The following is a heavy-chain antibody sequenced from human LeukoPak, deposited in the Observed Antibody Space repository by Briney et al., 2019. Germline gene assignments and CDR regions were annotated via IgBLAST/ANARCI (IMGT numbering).Heavy chain of an antibody. J-gene: IGHJ4*02. Sequence: ASVKVSCKASGYTFTRYYMHWVRQAPGQGLEWMGIINPSGGSTNYAQKFQGRVTMTSDMSTSTVYMELSSLRSEDTAVYYCARGENWNYILVAPDFRIWGQGTLVTVSS. V-gene: IGHV1-46*01. D-gene: IGHD1-7*01. CDR3: ARGENWNYILVAPDFRI. CDR2: INPSGGST. CDR1: GYTFTRYY.